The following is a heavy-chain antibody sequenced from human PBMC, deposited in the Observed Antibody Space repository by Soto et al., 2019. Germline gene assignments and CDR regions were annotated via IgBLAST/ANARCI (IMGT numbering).Heavy chain of an antibody. CDR2: ISYDGSNK. CDR3: AKDIVPNPDDWQEVN. CDR1: GFTFSSYG. J-gene: IGHJ4*02. V-gene: IGHV3-30*18. D-gene: IGHD3-16*02. Sequence: QVQLVESGGGVVQPGRSLRLSCAASGFTFSSYGMHWVRQAPGKGLEWVAVISYDGSNKYYADSVKGRFTISRDNSKNTLDLQMNSLRAEDTAVYYCAKDIVPNPDDWQEVNWGQGTLVTVSS.